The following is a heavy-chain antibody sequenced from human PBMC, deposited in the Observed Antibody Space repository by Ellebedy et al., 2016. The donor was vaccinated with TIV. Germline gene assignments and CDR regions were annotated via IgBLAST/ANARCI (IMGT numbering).Heavy chain of an antibody. D-gene: IGHD2-2*01. J-gene: IGHJ4*02. Sequence: ASVKVSXXSSGGIFSSHAFTWVRLAPGQGLEWVGGIIPLYGAAHYAQNFNGRVTITADESTSTLYMELSSLTSDDTAVYYCARGSSNWLPRDWGQGTLVTVSS. CDR2: IIPLYGAA. CDR1: GGIFSSHA. V-gene: IGHV1-69*13. CDR3: ARGSSNWLPRD.